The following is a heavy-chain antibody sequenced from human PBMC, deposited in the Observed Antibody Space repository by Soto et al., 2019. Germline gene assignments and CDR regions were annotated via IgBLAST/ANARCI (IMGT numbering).Heavy chain of an antibody. CDR1: GFTFSSYG. D-gene: IGHD6-13*01. Sequence: GGSLRLSCAASGFTFSSYGMHWVRQAPGKGQEWVAVIWYDGSNKYYADSVKGRFTISRDNSKNTLYLQMNSLRAEDTAVYYCARDSGVAAEDIHSIGLLFDYWGQGTLVTVSS. J-gene: IGHJ4*02. CDR3: ARDSGVAAEDIHSIGLLFDY. V-gene: IGHV3-33*01. CDR2: IWYDGSNK.